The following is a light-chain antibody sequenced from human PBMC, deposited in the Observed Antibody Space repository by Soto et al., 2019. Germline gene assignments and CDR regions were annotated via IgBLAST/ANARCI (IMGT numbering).Light chain of an antibody. J-gene: IGKJ5*01. CDR3: QQSYSTLLT. CDR1: QSISSY. V-gene: IGKV1-39*01. Sequence: DIQMTQSPSSLSASVGDRVTITCRASQSISSYLNWYQQKPGKAPKLLIYAASSLQSGVPSRFSGSGSATDFTHTISSLQPEDFATYYGQQSYSTLLTFGPGTRLEIK. CDR2: AAS.